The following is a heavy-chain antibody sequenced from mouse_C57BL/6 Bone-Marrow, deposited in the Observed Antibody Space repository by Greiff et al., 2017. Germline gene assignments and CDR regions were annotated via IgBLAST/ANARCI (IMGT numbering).Heavy chain of an antibody. J-gene: IGHJ2*01. CDR1: GYAFSSYW. CDR3: ARFDYYGSSGGY. CDR2: IYPGDGDT. Sequence: VQLQQSGAELVKPGASVKISCKASGYAFSSYWMNWVKQRPGKGLEWIGQIYPGDGDTNYNGKFKGKATLTADKSSSPAYMQLSSLTSEDSAVYFCARFDYYGSSGGYWGQGTTLTVSS. V-gene: IGHV1-80*01. D-gene: IGHD1-1*01.